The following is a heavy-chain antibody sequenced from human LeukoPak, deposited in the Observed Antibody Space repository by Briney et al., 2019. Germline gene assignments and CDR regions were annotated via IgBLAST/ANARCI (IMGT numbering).Heavy chain of an antibody. CDR1: GFTFSSYN. CDR3: ARDRGMGSSWPRTDY. CDR2: ITSGSSYI. D-gene: IGHD6-13*01. V-gene: IGHV3-21*01. J-gene: IGHJ4*02. Sequence: PGGSLRLSCAASGFTFSSYNMNWVRQAPGKGPEWVSSITSGSSYIYYADSVKGRFTISRDNAKNSLYLQMSSLRAEDTAVYYCARDRGMGSSWPRTDYWGQGTLVTVSS.